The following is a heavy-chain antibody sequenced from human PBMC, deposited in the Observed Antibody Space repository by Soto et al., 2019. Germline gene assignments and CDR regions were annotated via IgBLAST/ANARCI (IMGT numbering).Heavy chain of an antibody. D-gene: IGHD5-18*01. V-gene: IGHV3-23*01. Sequence: PGGSLRLSCAASGFTFSSYAMSWVRQAPGKGLEWVSAISGSGGSTYYADSVKGRFTISRDNSKNTLYLQMNSLRAEDTAVYYCASKGGYMYYYYGMDVWGQGTTVTVSS. CDR2: ISGSGGST. CDR3: ASKGGYMYYYYGMDV. J-gene: IGHJ6*02. CDR1: GFTFSSYA.